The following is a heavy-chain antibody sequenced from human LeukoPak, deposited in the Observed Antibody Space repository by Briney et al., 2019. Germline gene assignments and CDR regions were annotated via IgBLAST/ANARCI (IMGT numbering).Heavy chain of an antibody. CDR2: VSDDGRNT. CDR3: ARGRCSSGTCHSYLPYYFDY. CDR1: GFTFSDYA. Sequence: GGSLRLSCAASGFTFSDYAMSWVRQTPGKGLEWVSTVSDDGRNTYHRDSVKGRFTIARDKNTLYLQMRMLGVGGTAVYYCARGRCSSGTCHSYLPYYFDYWGQGTLVTVSS. J-gene: IGHJ4*02. D-gene: IGHD2-15*01. V-gene: IGHV3-23*01.